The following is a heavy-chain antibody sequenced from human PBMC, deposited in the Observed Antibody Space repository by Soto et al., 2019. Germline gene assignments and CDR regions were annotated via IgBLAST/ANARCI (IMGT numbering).Heavy chain of an antibody. V-gene: IGHV3-74*01. CDR1: GVTFSSYW. CDR3: AGGGYSGAGSYYLTDH. D-gene: IGHD3-10*01. CDR2: INGDGRTT. Sequence: EVQLVESGGGLVQPGGSLRLSCTASGVTFSSYWMHWVRQAPGKGLVWVSRINGDGRTTTYADSVKGRFTISRDNAKNTVYLQMNSLRAEDTAVYYWAGGGYSGAGSYYLTDHWGQGTLVTVSS. J-gene: IGHJ4*02.